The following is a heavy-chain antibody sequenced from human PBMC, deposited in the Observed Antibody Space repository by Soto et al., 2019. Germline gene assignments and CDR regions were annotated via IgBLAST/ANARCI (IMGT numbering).Heavy chain of an antibody. D-gene: IGHD6-13*01. J-gene: IGHJ6*02. CDR1: GFTFSSYS. V-gene: IGHV3-21*01. CDR2: ISSSSSYI. Sequence: LRLSCAASGFTFSSYSMNWVRQAPGKGLEWVSSISSSSSYIYYADSVKGRFTISRDNAKNSLYLQMNSLRAEDTAVYYCALSTEEYSSSWYSVYYYYGMDVWGQGTTVTVSS. CDR3: ALSTEEYSSSWYSVYYYYGMDV.